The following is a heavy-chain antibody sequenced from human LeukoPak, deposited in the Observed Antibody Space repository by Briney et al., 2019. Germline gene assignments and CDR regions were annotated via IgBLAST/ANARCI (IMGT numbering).Heavy chain of an antibody. V-gene: IGHV4-34*01. CDR3: ARGLNQVCITMVRGVFNAFDI. CDR1: GGSFSGYY. J-gene: IGHJ3*02. D-gene: IGHD3-10*01. Sequence: SEALSLTCAVYGGSFSGYYWSWIRQPPGKGLEWIGEINHSGSTNYNPSLKSRVTISVDTSKNQFSLKLSSVTAADTAVYYCARGLNQVCITMVRGVFNAFDIWGQGTMVTVSS. CDR2: INHSGST.